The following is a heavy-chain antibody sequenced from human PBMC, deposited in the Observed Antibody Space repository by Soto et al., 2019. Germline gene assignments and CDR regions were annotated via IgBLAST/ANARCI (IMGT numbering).Heavy chain of an antibody. CDR3: AREVTGTTSMDV. Sequence: QVQLVQSGAEGKKPGASVKVSCKASGYTFTSYDINGVRQGTGQVLEWMGWMNPNSGNTGYGQKFQGRVTMTMNTSISTAYMGLSSLSSEDTAVYYWAREVTGTTSMDVWGQGTTVTVSS. CDR1: GYTFTSYD. V-gene: IGHV1-8*01. D-gene: IGHD1-1*01. J-gene: IGHJ6*02. CDR2: MNPNSGNT.